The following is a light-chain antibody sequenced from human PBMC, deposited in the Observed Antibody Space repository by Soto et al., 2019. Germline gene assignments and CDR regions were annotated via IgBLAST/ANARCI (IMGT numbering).Light chain of an antibody. V-gene: IGKV3-15*01. CDR1: QSVTTN. CDR3: QQYLDWPLT. Sequence: EIVMTQSPGTLSVSPGERVTLSCRASQSVTTNLAWYQQKPGQTPRLLIYDISARASGIPGRFSGSGSGTYLPLTISSLQSEDSAVYYCQQYLDWPLTFGGGTKVEI. CDR2: DIS. J-gene: IGKJ4*01.